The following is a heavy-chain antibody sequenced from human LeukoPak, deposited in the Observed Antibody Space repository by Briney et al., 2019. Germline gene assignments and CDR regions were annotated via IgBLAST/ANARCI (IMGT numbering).Heavy chain of an antibody. CDR2: IYTSGST. D-gene: IGHD3-3*01. Sequence: SETLSLTCTVSGGPISSGSYYWSWIRQPAGKGLEWIGRIYTSGSTNYNPSLKSRVTISVDTSKNQFSLKLSSVTAADTAVYYCARDNTLWSGSEWVWGQGTTVTVSS. V-gene: IGHV4-61*02. CDR1: GGPISSGSYY. CDR3: ARDNTLWSGSEWV. J-gene: IGHJ6*02.